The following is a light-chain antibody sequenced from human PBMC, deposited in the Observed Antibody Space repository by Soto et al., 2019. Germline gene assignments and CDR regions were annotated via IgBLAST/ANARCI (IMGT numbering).Light chain of an antibody. CDR1: QGIRND. CDR2: AAS. V-gene: IGKV1-17*01. J-gene: IGKJ1*01. Sequence: QMTQSPFTLSASVGDSVNITFRASQGIRNDLVWYQQKTGKAPKSTIYAASTLQSGVPPRFSGSGSGTEFTLTISSLQPEDFATYYCLKHNSYPRTCGQGTKVDIK. CDR3: LKHNSYPRT.